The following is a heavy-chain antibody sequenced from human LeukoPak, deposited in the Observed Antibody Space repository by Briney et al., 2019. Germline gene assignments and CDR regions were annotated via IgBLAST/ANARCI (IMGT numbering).Heavy chain of an antibody. Sequence: GGSLRLSCAASGYIFSNYEMNWVRQAPGKGLEWVSVIYSGGSTYYADSVKGRFTISRDNAKNSLYLQMNSLRAEDTAVYYCARVGATIATDYWGQGTLVTVSS. V-gene: IGHV3-66*01. CDR1: GYIFSNYE. D-gene: IGHD1-26*01. J-gene: IGHJ4*02. CDR3: ARVGATIATDY. CDR2: IYSGGST.